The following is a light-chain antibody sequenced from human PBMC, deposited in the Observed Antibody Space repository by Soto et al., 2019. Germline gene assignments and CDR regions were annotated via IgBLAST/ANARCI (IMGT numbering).Light chain of an antibody. CDR3: ATWEDSRSEYA. V-gene: IGLV1-47*01. Sequence: QYVLTQPASVSGSAGQSITISCTGSSSNIGSNYVYWYQQLPGTAPKLLIYRNYQRPSGVPDRFSGSKSGTSASLAISGLRSEHEADYYWATWEDSRSEYALGTGTDVTV. CDR1: SSNIGSNY. CDR2: RNY. J-gene: IGLJ1*01.